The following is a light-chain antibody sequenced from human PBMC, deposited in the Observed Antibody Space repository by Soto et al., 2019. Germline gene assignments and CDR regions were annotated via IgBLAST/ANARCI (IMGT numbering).Light chain of an antibody. Sequence: QSALTQPASVSGSPGQSITISCTGTSSDVGGYNYVSWYQQHPGNAPRLMIYEVNNRPSGVPNRFSGSKSGNTASLTISGLQAEDEADYYCSSKTSSRTPVVFGNGTKVTVL. V-gene: IGLV2-14*01. CDR2: EVN. CDR1: SSDVGGYNY. J-gene: IGLJ1*01. CDR3: SSKTSSRTPVV.